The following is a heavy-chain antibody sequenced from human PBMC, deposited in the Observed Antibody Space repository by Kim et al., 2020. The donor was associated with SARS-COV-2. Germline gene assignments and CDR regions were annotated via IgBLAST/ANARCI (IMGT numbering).Heavy chain of an antibody. D-gene: IGHD3-22*01. CDR2: T. J-gene: IGHJ4*02. Sequence: TSCADSVKGRFTISRDNAKNTLYLQMNSLRAEDTAFYYCARDFDSSGSAYWGQGTLVTVSS. V-gene: IGHV3-74*01. CDR3: ARDFDSSGSAY.